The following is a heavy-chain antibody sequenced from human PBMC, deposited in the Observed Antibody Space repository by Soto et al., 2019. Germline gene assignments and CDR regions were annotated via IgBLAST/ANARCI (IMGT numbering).Heavy chain of an antibody. D-gene: IGHD3-16*01. CDR2: ISDDGRNK. CDR1: RFTFSNYD. J-gene: IGHJ4*02. V-gene: IGHV3-30*18. CDR3: AKDQRPRGGFDD. Sequence: GXSLRLSCAASRFTFSNYDMHWVRQAPGKGLEWVAVISDDGRNKYYADSVKGRFTISRDNSKNTLYLQMNSLRAEDTAVYYGAKDQRPRGGFDDWGQGTLVTVSS.